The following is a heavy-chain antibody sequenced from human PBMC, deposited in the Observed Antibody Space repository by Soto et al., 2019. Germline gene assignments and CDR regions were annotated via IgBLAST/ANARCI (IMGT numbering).Heavy chain of an antibody. J-gene: IGHJ4*02. Sequence: GSLRLSCAASGFTFSSHSMNWVRQAPGKGLEWVSYISSTSRTIYYADSVKGRFTISRDNAKNSLYLQMNSLRAEDTAVYYCAKYCSTTSCYAGPYWGQGTLVTVSS. D-gene: IGHD2-2*01. CDR1: GFTFSSHS. CDR3: AKYCSTTSCYAGPY. CDR2: ISSTSRTI. V-gene: IGHV3-48*04.